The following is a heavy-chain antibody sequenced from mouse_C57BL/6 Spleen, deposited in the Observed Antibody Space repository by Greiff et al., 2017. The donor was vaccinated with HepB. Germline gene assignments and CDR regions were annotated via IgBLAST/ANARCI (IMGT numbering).Heavy chain of an antibody. Sequence: LVESGAELVRPGASVTLSCKASGYTFTDYEMHWVKQTPVHGLEWIGAIDPETGGTAYNQKFKGKAILTADKSSSTAYMELRSLTSEDSAVYYCTRYGNFDYYAMDYWGQGTSVTVSS. V-gene: IGHV1-15*01. CDR1: GYTFTDYE. CDR3: TRYGNFDYYAMDY. CDR2: IDPETGGT. J-gene: IGHJ4*01. D-gene: IGHD2-1*01.